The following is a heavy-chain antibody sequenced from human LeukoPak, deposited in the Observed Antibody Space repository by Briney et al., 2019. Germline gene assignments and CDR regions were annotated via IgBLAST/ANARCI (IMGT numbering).Heavy chain of an antibody. CDR3: ARLKKPDGSGSYSQY. J-gene: IGHJ4*02. V-gene: IGHV5-51*01. D-gene: IGHD3-10*01. CDR2: IYPGDSDT. CDR1: GYSFTSYW. Sequence: GESLKISCKGSGYSFTSYWIGWVRQMPGKGLEGMGIIYPGDSDTRYRPSFQGQVTISADKSISTAYLQWSSLKASDTAMYYCARLKKPDGSGSYSQYWGQGTLVTVSS.